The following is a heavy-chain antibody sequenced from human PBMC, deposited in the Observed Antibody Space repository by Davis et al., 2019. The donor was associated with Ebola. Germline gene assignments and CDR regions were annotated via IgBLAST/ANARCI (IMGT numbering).Heavy chain of an antibody. CDR2: ISGSGGST. D-gene: IGHD6-19*01. CDR3: AKDMRQWLGLNYFDY. V-gene: IGHV3-23*01. Sequence: GESLKISCAASGFTVSSNYMSWVRQAPGKGLEWVSAISGSGGSTYYADSVKGRFTISRDNSKNTLYLQMNSLRAEDTAVYYCAKDMRQWLGLNYFDYWGQGTLVTVSS. J-gene: IGHJ4*02. CDR1: GFTVSSNY.